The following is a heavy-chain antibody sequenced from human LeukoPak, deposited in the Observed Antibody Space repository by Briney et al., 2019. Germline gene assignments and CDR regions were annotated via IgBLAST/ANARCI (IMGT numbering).Heavy chain of an antibody. Sequence: PSETLSLTCTVSDGSISSYYWSWIRQPPGKGLEWLGYIYYSGTTNYNPSLKSRVVISVDTPKNQFSLKLSSVTAADTAVYYCAREAFSSGYYDDYWGQGTLVTVSS. CDR2: IYYSGTT. CDR3: AREAFSSGYYDDY. J-gene: IGHJ4*02. V-gene: IGHV4-59*12. CDR1: DGSISSYY. D-gene: IGHD3-22*01.